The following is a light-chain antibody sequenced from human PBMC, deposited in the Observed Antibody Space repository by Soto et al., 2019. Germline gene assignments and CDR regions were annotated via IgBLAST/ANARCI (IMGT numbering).Light chain of an antibody. CDR3: QVWDSSNAHPI. CDR1: ELGDKF. CDR2: QDR. V-gene: IGLV3-1*01. Sequence: SYELAQPPSVSVSPGQTASITCSGHELGDKFTAWYQHKPGQPPVLVIYQDRKRPSGIPERFSGSNSGTTATLTIRGTQPVDEADYYCQVWDSSNAHPIFGGGTKLTVL. J-gene: IGLJ2*01.